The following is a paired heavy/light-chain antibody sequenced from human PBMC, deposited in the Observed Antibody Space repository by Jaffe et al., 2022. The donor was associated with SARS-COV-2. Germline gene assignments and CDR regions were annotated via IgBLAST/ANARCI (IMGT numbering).Heavy chain of an antibody. CDR2: VKYTGST. Sequence: QVQLQESGPGLVKPSETLSLTCSVSGDSITNYYWSWIRQPPGKGLEWLGYVKYTGSTSYNPSFESRVTMSADTSKNQFSLKVSSVTAADTAVYYCARWSYDNKAYYLAFWGQGALVTVSS. CDR3: ARWSYDNKAYYLAF. V-gene: IGHV4-59*01. CDR1: GDSITNYY. J-gene: IGHJ4*02. D-gene: IGHD3-10*01.
Light chain of an antibody. CDR2: STN. Sequence: QTVVTQESSFSVSPGGTVTFTCGLSSGSVSSGHFPSWYQQTPGQPPRTIIYSTNIRSSGVPGRFSGSILGDKAALTITGAQADDDSDYYCLLYMGNGLYIFGGGTRLTVL. V-gene: IGLV8-61*01. J-gene: IGLJ2*01. CDR3: LLYMGNGLYI. CDR1: SGSVSSGHF.